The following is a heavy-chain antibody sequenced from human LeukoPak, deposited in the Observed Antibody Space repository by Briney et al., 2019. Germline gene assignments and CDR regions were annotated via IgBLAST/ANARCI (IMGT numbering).Heavy chain of an antibody. CDR1: GFTFSAYW. J-gene: IGHJ4*02. V-gene: IGHV3-74*01. CDR2: INGDGSTT. CDR3: ARDLELTYYDSSGHDY. Sequence: GGSLRLSCAASGFTFSAYWMHWVRQVPGKGLLWVSRINGDGSTTNYAESVKGRSVISRDNAKHTVYLQMNSLRAEDTAVYYCARDLELTYYDSSGHDYWGQGTLVTVSS. D-gene: IGHD3-22*01.